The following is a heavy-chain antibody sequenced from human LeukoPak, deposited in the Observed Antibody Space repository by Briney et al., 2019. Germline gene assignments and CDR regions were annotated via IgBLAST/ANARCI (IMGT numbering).Heavy chain of an antibody. V-gene: IGHV3-7*01. CDR1: GFTFSSYW. CDR2: IKQDGSEK. D-gene: IGHD3-9*01. CDR3: ARDLPYYDILTGYYHYYGMDV. J-gene: IGHJ6*02. Sequence: GGSLRLSCAASGFTFSSYWMSWVRQAPGKGLEWAANIKQDGSEKYYVDSVKGRFTISRDNAKNSLYLQMNSLRAEDTAVYYCARDLPYYDILTGYYHYYGMDVWGQGTTVTVSS.